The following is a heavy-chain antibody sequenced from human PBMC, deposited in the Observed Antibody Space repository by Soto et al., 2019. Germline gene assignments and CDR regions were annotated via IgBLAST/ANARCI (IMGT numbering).Heavy chain of an antibody. CDR3: AKDSSGYYVLGIVSAGQFDY. Sequence: GGSLRLSCAASGFTFSSYAMSWVRQAPGKGLEWVSAISGSGGSTYYADSVKGRFTISRDNSKNTLYLQMNSLRAEDTAVYYCAKDSSGYYVLGIVSAGQFDYWGQGTLVTVSS. D-gene: IGHD3-22*01. J-gene: IGHJ4*02. V-gene: IGHV3-23*01. CDR2: ISGSGGST. CDR1: GFTFSSYA.